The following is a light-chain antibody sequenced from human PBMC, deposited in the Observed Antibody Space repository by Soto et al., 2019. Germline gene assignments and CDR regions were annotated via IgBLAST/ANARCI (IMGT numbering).Light chain of an antibody. CDR1: ALPKQY. CDR3: QSADSSGTYV. Sequence: YELTQPPPVSVSPGQTARITCSGDALPKQYAYLYQQTPGQAPVVVIYKDNERPSGIPERFSGSRSGTTVTLTISGVQAEDEADYYCQSADSSGTYVFATGTKVTVL. CDR2: KDN. J-gene: IGLJ1*01. V-gene: IGLV3-25*02.